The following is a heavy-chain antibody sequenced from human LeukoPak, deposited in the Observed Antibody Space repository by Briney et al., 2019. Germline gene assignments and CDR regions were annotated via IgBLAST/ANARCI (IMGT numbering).Heavy chain of an antibody. D-gene: IGHD5-18*01. Sequence: GGSLRLSCAASGFTLDDYGMSWVRQAPGKGLEWVSGINWNGGSTGYAGSVKGRFTISRDNGKNSLYLQMNSMRAEDTALYYCARDGAVGYSYGASDIWGQGTMVTVSS. CDR2: INWNGGST. CDR1: GFTLDDYG. CDR3: ARDGAVGYSYGASDI. J-gene: IGHJ3*02. V-gene: IGHV3-20*04.